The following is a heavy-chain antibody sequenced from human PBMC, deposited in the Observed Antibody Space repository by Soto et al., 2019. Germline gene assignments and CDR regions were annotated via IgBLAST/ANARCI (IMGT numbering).Heavy chain of an antibody. J-gene: IGHJ1*01. CDR3: AHRRYSSGSLVDFQH. CDR1: GFSLSTSGVG. D-gene: IGHD6-19*01. V-gene: IGHV2-5*02. CDR2: IYWDDDK. Sequence: QITLKESGPTLVKPTQTLTLTCTFSGFSLSTSGVGVGWIRQPPGKALEWLALIYWDDDKRYSPSLKSRLTTTQDTSKNQVVLTLTNLDPVDTATYYCAHRRYSSGSLVDFQHWGQGTLVTVSS.